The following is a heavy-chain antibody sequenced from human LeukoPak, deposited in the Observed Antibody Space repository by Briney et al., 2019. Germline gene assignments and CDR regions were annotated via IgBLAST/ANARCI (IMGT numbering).Heavy chain of an antibody. CDR1: GFTFSSYG. CDR3: ARSLERDYSGSGNYYMNNWFDP. Sequence: GGSLRLSCAASGFTFSSYGFHWVRQAPGKGLEWVAVIWYDGSKTYYADSVKGRFTISRDTSTNTLYLQMNGLRAEDTAVYYCARSLERDYSGSGNYYMNNWFDPWGQGTLVTVSS. D-gene: IGHD3-10*01. CDR2: IWYDGSKT. V-gene: IGHV3-33*01. J-gene: IGHJ5*02.